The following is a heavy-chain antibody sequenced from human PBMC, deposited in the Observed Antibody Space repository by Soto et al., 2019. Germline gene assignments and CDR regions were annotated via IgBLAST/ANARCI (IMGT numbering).Heavy chain of an antibody. D-gene: IGHD5-18*01. CDR2: INPNSGGT. CDR1: GYTFTGYY. J-gene: IGHJ6*02. Sequence: ASVKVSCKASGYTFTGYYMHWVRQAPGQGLEWMGWINPNSGGTNYAQKFQGWVTMTRDTSISTAYMELSRLRSDDTAVYYCARDRYSYGPYGMDVWGQGTTVTVSS. CDR3: ARDRYSYGPYGMDV. V-gene: IGHV1-2*04.